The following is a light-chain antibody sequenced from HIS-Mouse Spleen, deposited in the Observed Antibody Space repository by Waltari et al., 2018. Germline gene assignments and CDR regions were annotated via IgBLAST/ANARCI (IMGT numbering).Light chain of an antibody. J-gene: IGLJ2*01. CDR1: NIGSKN. CDR2: RDS. CDR3: QVWDSSTVV. V-gene: IGLV3-9*01. Sequence: SYELTQPLSVSVALGQTARITCGGNNIGSKNVHWYQPKPGQAPVLVIYRDSNRPSGIPERFSGSHSGNTATLTISRAQAGDEADYYGQVWDSSTVVFGGGTKLTVL.